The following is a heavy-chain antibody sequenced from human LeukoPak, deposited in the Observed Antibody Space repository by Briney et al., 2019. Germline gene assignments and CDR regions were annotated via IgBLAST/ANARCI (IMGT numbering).Heavy chain of an antibody. CDR2: ISWDGGST. D-gene: IGHD3-3*01. Sequence: GGSLRLSCAASGFTFDDYAMHWVRQAPGKGLEWVSLISWDGGSTYYADSVKGRFTISRDNSKNSLYLQMNSLRAEDTALYYCAKDIGPNDYYFDYWGQGTLVTVSS. CDR1: GFTFDDYA. CDR3: AKDIGPNDYYFDY. J-gene: IGHJ4*02. V-gene: IGHV3-43D*03.